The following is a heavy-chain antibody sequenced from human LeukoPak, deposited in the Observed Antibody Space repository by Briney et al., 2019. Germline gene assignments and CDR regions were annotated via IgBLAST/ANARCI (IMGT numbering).Heavy chain of an antibody. Sequence: ASVKVSCKASGYTFTSYDINWVRQATGQGLEWMGWMNPNSGNTGYAQKLQGRVTMTTDTSTSTAYMELRSLRSDDTAVYYCARVYYDSSSGAFDIWGQGTMVTVSS. V-gene: IGHV1-8*02. CDR2: MNPNSGNT. CDR3: ARVYYDSSSGAFDI. J-gene: IGHJ3*02. CDR1: GYTFTSYD. D-gene: IGHD3-22*01.